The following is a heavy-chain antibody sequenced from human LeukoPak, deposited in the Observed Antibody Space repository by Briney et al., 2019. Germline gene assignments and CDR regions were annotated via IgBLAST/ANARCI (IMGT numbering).Heavy chain of an antibody. CDR3: ASGSGSYRTPYYYMDV. Sequence: PGGSLRLSCVASGFTVSSNYMSWVRQAPGKGLEWVSVIYSGGSTYYADSVTGRFTISRDNSKNTLYLQMNSLRAEDTAVYYCASGSGSYRTPYYYMDVWGTGTTVTVSS. V-gene: IGHV3-53*01. CDR1: GFTVSSNY. J-gene: IGHJ6*03. CDR2: IYSGGST. D-gene: IGHD3-10*01.